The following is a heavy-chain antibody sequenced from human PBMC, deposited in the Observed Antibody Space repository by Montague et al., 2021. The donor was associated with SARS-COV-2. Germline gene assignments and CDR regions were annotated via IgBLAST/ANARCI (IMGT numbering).Heavy chain of an antibody. J-gene: IGHJ6*02. CDR3: ARDRTADDYDDYGTAGYSYYYGMDV. Sequence: SETLSLTCTVSGGSVNSGGYYWSWIRQPPGKGLEWIGNIYYSGTTNYNPSLKSRVTISVDTSKNQFSLKLSSVTAADTAVYYCARDRTADDYDDYGTAGYSYYYGMDVWGQGTTVTASS. V-gene: IGHV4-61*08. CDR2: IYYSGTT. CDR1: GGSVNSGGYY. D-gene: IGHD4-17*01.